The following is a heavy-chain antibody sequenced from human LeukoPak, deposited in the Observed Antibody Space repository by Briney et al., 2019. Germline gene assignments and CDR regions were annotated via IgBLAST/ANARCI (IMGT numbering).Heavy chain of an antibody. CDR1: GFTFSSYS. Sequence: GGSLRLSCAASGFTFSSYSMNWVRQAPGKGLEWVAVIWYDGSNKYYADSVKGRFTISRDNSKNTLYLQMNSLRAEDTAVYYCAARTTRDAFDIWGQGTMVTVSP. D-gene: IGHD1-7*01. J-gene: IGHJ3*02. CDR3: AARTTRDAFDI. CDR2: IWYDGSNK. V-gene: IGHV3-33*08.